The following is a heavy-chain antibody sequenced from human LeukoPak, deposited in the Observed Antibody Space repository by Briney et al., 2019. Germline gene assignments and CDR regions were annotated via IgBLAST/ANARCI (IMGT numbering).Heavy chain of an antibody. CDR2: ISSSSSYI. V-gene: IGHV3-21*01. D-gene: IGHD4/OR15-4a*01. Sequence: GGSLTLSCAASGFTFSSYSMNWVRQAPGKGLEWVSSISSSSSYIYYADSVKGRFTISRDNAKNSLYLQMNSLRAEDTAVYYCARERGDSMALYYYYMDVWGKGTTVTVSS. CDR1: GFTFSSYS. CDR3: ARERGDSMALYYYYMDV. J-gene: IGHJ6*03.